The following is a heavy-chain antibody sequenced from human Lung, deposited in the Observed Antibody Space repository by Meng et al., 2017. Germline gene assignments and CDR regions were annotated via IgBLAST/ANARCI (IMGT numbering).Heavy chain of an antibody. J-gene: IGHJ5*02. CDR1: GGSISTSGYS. V-gene: IGHV4-39*01. D-gene: IGHD6-19*01. Sequence: QRQRRESGPALLRPSESLSLCCSFSGGSISTSGYSWGWIRPSPGKGLEWIGSIGHSGFTYYTPSLKSRVSVSLDTSKSQFSLMLTSVTAADTAVYYCVRSSAWVRTGFDPWGQGTLVTVSS. CDR2: IGHSGFT. CDR3: VRSSAWVRTGFDP.